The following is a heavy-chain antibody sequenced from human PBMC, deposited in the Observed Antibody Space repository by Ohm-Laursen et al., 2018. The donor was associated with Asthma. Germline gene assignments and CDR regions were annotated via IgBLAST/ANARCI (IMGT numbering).Heavy chain of an antibody. CDR3: ARDLIAAAGPDYYYYGMDV. V-gene: IGHV3-33*01. CDR1: GFTFSIYG. Sequence: SLRLSCAASGFTFSIYGMHWVRQAPGKGLEWVAVIWYDGSNKYYADSVKGRFTISRDNSKNTLYLQMNSLRAEDTAVYYCARDLIAAAGPDYYYYGMDVWGQGTTVTVSS. CDR2: IWYDGSNK. J-gene: IGHJ6*02. D-gene: IGHD6-13*01.